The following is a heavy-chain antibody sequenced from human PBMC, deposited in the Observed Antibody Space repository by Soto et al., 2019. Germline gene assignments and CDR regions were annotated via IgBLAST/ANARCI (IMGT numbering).Heavy chain of an antibody. Sequence: QVHLQESGPGLLKPSETLSLTCSVSGGPIRSYYLSWVRQAPGKGLEWIAYIAYTGITGYNPSRRSRVTISGDTSQNVFSLKMTYVTAADTAVYYCEREGFSGYEALDYWGPGILVTVSS. J-gene: IGHJ4*02. V-gene: IGHV4-59*01. D-gene: IGHD5-12*01. CDR3: EREGFSGYEALDY. CDR2: IAYTGIT. CDR1: GGPIRSYY.